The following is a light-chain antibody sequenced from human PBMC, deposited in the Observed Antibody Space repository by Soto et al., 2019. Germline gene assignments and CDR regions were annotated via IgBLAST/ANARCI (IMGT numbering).Light chain of an antibody. CDR3: QQYNNWPL. CDR2: GAS. Sequence: EIVMTQSPATLSVSPGERATLSCRASHSVSSNLAWYQQKPGQARRLLIYGASTRATGIPAKFSGSGSGTEFTLTLSSLQSEDFAIYYCQQYNNWPLFGGGTKVEIK. V-gene: IGKV3-15*01. CDR1: HSVSSN. J-gene: IGKJ4*01.